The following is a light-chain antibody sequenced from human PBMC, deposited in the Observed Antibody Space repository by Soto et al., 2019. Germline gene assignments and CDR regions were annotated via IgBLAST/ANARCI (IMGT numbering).Light chain of an antibody. V-gene: IGLV1-44*01. Sequence: VLTQPPSASGTPGQRVTISCSGSISNIGSNTVNWYQQLPGTAPKLLIYSNNRRPSGVPDRFSGSKSGTSASLAISGLQSEDEADYYCAAWDDSLNGPVFGGGTKLTVL. CDR2: SNN. J-gene: IGLJ2*01. CDR3: AAWDDSLNGPV. CDR1: ISNIGSNT.